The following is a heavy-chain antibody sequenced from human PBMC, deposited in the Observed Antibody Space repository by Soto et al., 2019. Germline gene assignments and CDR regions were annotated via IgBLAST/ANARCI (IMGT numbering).Heavy chain of an antibody. CDR3: VRCLYHYHRSGYYSP. J-gene: IGHJ5*02. CDR1: GFTFSSYS. CDR2: ISSSSSYI. Sequence: GGSLRLSCAASGFTFSSYSMNWVRQAPGKGLEWVSSISSSSSYIYYADSVKGRFTISRDNAKNSLYLQMNSLRAEDTAVYFCVRCLYHYHRSGYYSPCGPGPLFTVS. D-gene: IGHD3-22*01. V-gene: IGHV3-21*01.